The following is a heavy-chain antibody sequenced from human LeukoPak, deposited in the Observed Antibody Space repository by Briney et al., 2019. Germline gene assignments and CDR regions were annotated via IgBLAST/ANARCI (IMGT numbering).Heavy chain of an antibody. CDR2: ISSSSSTI. D-gene: IGHD5-24*01. Sequence: GGSLRLSCAASGFTFSSYSMNWVRQAPGKGLEWVSYISSSSSTIYYADSVKGRFTISRDNSKNTLYLQMNGLRAEDTAVYYCARGDGFNWVYFDYWGQGTLVTVSS. CDR1: GFTFSSYS. CDR3: ARGDGFNWVYFDY. V-gene: IGHV3-48*01. J-gene: IGHJ4*02.